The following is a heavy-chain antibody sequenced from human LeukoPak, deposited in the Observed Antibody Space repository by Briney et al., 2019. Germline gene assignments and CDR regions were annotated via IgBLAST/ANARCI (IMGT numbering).Heavy chain of an antibody. CDR3: ARLEEGATGNYFDY. CDR1: GGSISSYY. CDR2: IYYSGST. D-gene: IGHD1-26*01. V-gene: IGHV4-59*12. J-gene: IGHJ4*02. Sequence: PSETLSLTCTVSGGSISSYYWSWIRQPPGKGLEWIGYIYYSGSTNYNPSLKSRVTMSVDTSKNQFSLKQTSVTAADTAVYYCARLEEGATGNYFDYWGQGTLVTVSS.